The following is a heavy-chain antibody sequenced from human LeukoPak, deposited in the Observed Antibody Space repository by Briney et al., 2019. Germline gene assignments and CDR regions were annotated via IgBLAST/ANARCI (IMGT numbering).Heavy chain of an antibody. J-gene: IGHJ6*02. Sequence: ASVTVSCKASGYTFTSYDINWVRQATGQGLEWMGWMNPNSGNTGNAQKFQGRVTMTRNTSISTAYMELSRLRSEDTAVYCCARTLIRATSGGELNPNTTAYYYYGMDVWGQGTTVTVSS. CDR1: GYTFTSYD. V-gene: IGHV1-8*01. D-gene: IGHD3-16*01. CDR3: ARTLIRATSGGELNPNTTAYYYYGMDV. CDR2: MNPNSGNT.